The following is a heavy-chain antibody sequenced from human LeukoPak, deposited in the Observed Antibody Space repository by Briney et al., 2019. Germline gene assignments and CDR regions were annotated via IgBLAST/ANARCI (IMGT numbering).Heavy chain of an antibody. Sequence: SETLSLTCTVSGESISGFYWTWIRQPPGKGLEWIGYIYYSGSTDYNPSLKSRVTISVDTSKNQFSLKLSSVTAADTAVYYCARGVVIAPQTFDYWGQGTLVTVSS. J-gene: IGHJ4*02. V-gene: IGHV4-59*01. CDR2: IYYSGST. CDR3: ARGVVIAPQTFDY. D-gene: IGHD2-21*01. CDR1: GESISGFY.